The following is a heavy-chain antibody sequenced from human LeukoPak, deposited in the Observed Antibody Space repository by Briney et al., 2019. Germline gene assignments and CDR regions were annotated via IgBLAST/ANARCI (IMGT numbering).Heavy chain of an antibody. J-gene: IGHJ4*02. D-gene: IGHD2-2*02. CDR2: INPNSGGT. CDR3: AALPLGDCSSTSCYIFDY. Sequence: ASVKVSCKASGYTFTGYYMHWVRQAPGQGLEWIGRINPNSGGTNYAQKFQGRVTMTRDTSISTAYMELSRLRSDDTAVYYCAALPLGDCSSTSCYIFDYWGQGTLVTVSS. CDR1: GYTFTGYY. V-gene: IGHV1-2*06.